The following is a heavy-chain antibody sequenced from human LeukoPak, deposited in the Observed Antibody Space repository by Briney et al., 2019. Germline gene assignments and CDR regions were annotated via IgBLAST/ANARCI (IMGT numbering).Heavy chain of an antibody. CDR1: GGSISSGGYS. D-gene: IGHD4-17*01. V-gene: IGHV4-30-2*01. CDR3: ARSTVTTAWYFDL. J-gene: IGHJ2*01. Sequence: SQTLSLTCAVSGGSISSGGYSWSWIRQPPGKGLEWIGYIYHSGSTYYNPSLKSRVTISVDTSKNQFSLKLSSVTAADTAVYYCARSTVTTAWYFDLWGRGTLVTVSS. CDR2: IYHSGST.